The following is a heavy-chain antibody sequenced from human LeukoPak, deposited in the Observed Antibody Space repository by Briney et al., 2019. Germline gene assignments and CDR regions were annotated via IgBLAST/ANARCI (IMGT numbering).Heavy chain of an antibody. V-gene: IGHV3-23*01. Sequence: GGSLRLSCAASGFTFSSYAMSWVRQAPGKGLEWVSAISASGGTTYYADSVKGRFTISRDNSKNTLYLQMSGLRAEDTAVYYCAIAQSWDELFDSWGQGTLVTVSS. J-gene: IGHJ4*02. CDR1: GFTFSSYA. D-gene: IGHD1-26*01. CDR3: AIAQSWDELFDS. CDR2: ISASGGTT.